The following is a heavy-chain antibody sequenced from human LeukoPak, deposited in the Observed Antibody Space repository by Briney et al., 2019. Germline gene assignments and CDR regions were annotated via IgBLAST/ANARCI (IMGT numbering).Heavy chain of an antibody. D-gene: IGHD3-22*01. CDR2: ISYSGST. CDR3: ARGIYYDSSGYYPYYYYYYGMDV. J-gene: IGHJ6*02. Sequence: SETLSLTCTVSGGSISSYYWSWIRQPPGKGLEWIGYISYSGSTNYNPSLKSRVTISVDTSKNQFSLKLSSVTAADTAVYYCARGIYYDSSGYYPYYYYYYGMDVWGQGTTVTVSS. CDR1: GGSISSYY. V-gene: IGHV4-59*01.